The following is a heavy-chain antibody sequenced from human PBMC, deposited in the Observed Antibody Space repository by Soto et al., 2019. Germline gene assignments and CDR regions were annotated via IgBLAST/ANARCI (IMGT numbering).Heavy chain of an antibody. CDR1: GFTFSSYG. CDR3: ARDPAVAGTPYYYYYGLDV. Sequence: GGSLRLSCAASGFTFSSYGMHWVRQAPGKGLEWVAVIWYDGSNKYYADSVKGRFTISRDNSKNTQYLQMNSLRAEDTAVYYCARDPAVAGTPYYYYYGLDVWGQGSPVTVSS. D-gene: IGHD6-19*01. V-gene: IGHV3-33*01. CDR2: IWYDGSNK. J-gene: IGHJ6*02.